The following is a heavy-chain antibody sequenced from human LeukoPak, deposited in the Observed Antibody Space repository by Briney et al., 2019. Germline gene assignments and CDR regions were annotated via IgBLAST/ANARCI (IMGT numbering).Heavy chain of an antibody. CDR3: ARAVRDSYYYYYYYMDV. V-gene: IGHV4-39*07. CDR2: MYYSGST. Sequence: SETLSLTCSVSGGSISSSNYYWGWIRQPPGKGLEWIGNMYYSGSTYYNPSLKSRVTMSVDTSKNQFSLKLSSVTAADTAVYYCARAVRDSYYYYYYYMDVWGKGTTVTISS. J-gene: IGHJ6*03. D-gene: IGHD3-10*01. CDR1: GGSISSSNYY.